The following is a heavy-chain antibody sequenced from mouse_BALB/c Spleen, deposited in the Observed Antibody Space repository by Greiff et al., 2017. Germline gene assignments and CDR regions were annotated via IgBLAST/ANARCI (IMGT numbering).Heavy chain of an antibody. CDR1: GYTFTSYW. Sequence: QVQLQQSGAELARPGASVKLSCKASGYTFTSYWMQWVKQRPGQGLEWIGAIYPGDGDTRYTQKFKGKATLTADKSSSTAYMQLSSLASEDSAVYYCARVYYGNYYAMDYWGQGTSVTVSS. CDR2: IYPGDGDT. J-gene: IGHJ4*01. D-gene: IGHD2-1*01. CDR3: ARVYYGNYYAMDY. V-gene: IGHV1-87*01.